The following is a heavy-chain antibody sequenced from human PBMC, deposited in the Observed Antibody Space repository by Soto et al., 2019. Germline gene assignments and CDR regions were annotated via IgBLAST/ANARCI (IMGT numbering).Heavy chain of an antibody. J-gene: IGHJ4*02. CDR3: TRQTWPTGYFDY. Sequence: GGSLRLSCAASGFTFSGSAMHWVRQASGKGLEWVGRIRSKANSYATAYAASVKGRFTISRDDSKNTAYLQMNSLKTEDTAVYYCTRQTWPTGYFDYWGQGTLVTVSS. CDR1: GFTFSGSA. V-gene: IGHV3-73*01. D-gene: IGHD4-17*01. CDR2: IRSKANSYAT.